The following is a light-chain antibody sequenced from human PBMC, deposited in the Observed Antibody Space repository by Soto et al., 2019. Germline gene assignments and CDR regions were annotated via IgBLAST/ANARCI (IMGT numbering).Light chain of an antibody. Sequence: SPMTQYPSSLSASVGDRVTITCRASQSIASRLNWYQQKPGSAPKLLTYGASTLESGVPSRFSGSGSGTDFTLTISSLQPEDFATYYCQQSYSTPYTFGQGTKVDIK. V-gene: IGKV1-39*01. CDR3: QQSYSTPYT. CDR2: GAS. J-gene: IGKJ2*01. CDR1: QSIASR.